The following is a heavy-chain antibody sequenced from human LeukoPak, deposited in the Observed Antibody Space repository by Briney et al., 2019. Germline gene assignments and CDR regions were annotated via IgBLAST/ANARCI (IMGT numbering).Heavy chain of an antibody. CDR3: ARSLGQWLLDY. V-gene: IGHV3-21*01. Sequence: GGSLRLSCAASGFTFSSYSMNWVRQAPGKGPEWVSSISSSSSYIYYADSVKGRFTISRDNAKNSLYLQMNSLRAEDTAVYYCARSLGQWLLDYWGQGTLVTVSS. CDR2: ISSSSSYI. CDR1: GFTFSSYS. D-gene: IGHD5-12*01. J-gene: IGHJ4*02.